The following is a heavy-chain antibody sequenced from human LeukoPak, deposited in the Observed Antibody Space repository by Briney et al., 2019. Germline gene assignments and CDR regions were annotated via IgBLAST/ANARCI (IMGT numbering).Heavy chain of an antibody. CDR2: INHSGST. J-gene: IGHJ4*02. CDR1: GGSFSDYY. CDR3: AGTGIAVA. D-gene: IGHD6-19*01. Sequence: SETLSLTCAVYGGSFSDYYWSWIRQPPGRGLEWIGEINHSGSTNYNPSLKSRVTISADTSKNQFSLKLSSVTAADTAVYYCAGTGIAVAWGQGTLVTVSS. V-gene: IGHV4-34*01.